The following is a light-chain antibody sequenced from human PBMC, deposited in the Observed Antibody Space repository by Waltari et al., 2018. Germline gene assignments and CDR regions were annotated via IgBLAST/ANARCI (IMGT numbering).Light chain of an antibody. CDR3: AAWDDRMNGHWV. CDR2: RHD. J-gene: IGLJ3*02. Sequence: QSVLTQSPSASGTPGQRVTVSCSGSSSNIGDNVVNWYQQVPGKAPNLLIYRHDQRPSGVPDRFSASKSGTSASLAISGLQSEDEADYYCAAWDDRMNGHWVFGGGTKVTVL. V-gene: IGLV1-44*01. CDR1: SSNIGDNV.